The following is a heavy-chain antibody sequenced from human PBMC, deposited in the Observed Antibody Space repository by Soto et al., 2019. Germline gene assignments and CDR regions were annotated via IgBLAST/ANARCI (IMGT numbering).Heavy chain of an antibody. V-gene: IGHV1-46*01. J-gene: IGHJ4*02. Sequence: QVQLVQSGAEVKKPGASVKVSCKASGYTFTSYYMHWVRPAPGQGLEWMGIINPSGGSTSYAQKFQGRGTMTRDTSTSTGDMERSSLRSEDTAVYYCARYGAAAGTDYLDYWGQGTLVTVSS. CDR2: INPSGGST. D-gene: IGHD6-13*01. CDR3: ARYGAAAGTDYLDY. CDR1: GYTFTSYY.